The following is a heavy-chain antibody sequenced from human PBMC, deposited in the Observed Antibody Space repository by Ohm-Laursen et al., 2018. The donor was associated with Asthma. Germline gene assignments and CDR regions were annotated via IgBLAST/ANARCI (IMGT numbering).Heavy chain of an antibody. V-gene: IGHV3-23*01. CDR1: GFTFSSYA. CDR2: INDNSDLT. D-gene: IGHD6-13*01. CDR3: AKERSSSWPF. Sequence: SLRLSCAASGFTFSSYATHWVRQAPGKGLEWVSQINDNSDLTYYADSVKGRFTISRDNSRNTLFLQMNSLRAEDTAVYYCAKERSSSWPFWGQGTLVTVSS. J-gene: IGHJ4*02.